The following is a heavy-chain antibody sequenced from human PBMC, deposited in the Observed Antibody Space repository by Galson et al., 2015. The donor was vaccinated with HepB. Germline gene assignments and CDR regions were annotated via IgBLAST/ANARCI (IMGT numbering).Heavy chain of an antibody. CDR3: ARGYYDLWRGYYLGLSY. V-gene: IGHV1-2*06. J-gene: IGHJ4*02. CDR2: INPNSGGT. CDR1: GYTFTGYY. Sequence: SVKVSCKASGYTFTGYYMHWVRQAPGQGLEWMGRINPNSGGTNYAQKFQGRVPMTRHTSISTAYMEPSRLRSDDTAVYYCARGYYDLWRGYYLGLSYWGQGTLVTVAS. D-gene: IGHD3-3*01.